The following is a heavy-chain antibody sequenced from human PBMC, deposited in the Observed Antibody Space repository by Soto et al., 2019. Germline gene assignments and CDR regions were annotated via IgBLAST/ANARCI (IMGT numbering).Heavy chain of an antibody. V-gene: IGHV4-34*01. CDR2: SNHSGST. Sequence: QVQLQQWGAGLLKPSETLSLTCAVYGGSFSGYYWNWIRQPPGKGLEWIGESNHSGSTNYNPSLKSRVTISGDTSKNQFSLKLSSVTAADTAVYYCARGWGRIFDCWGQGTLVTVSS. J-gene: IGHJ4*02. CDR1: GGSFSGYY. CDR3: ARGWGRIFDC. D-gene: IGHD7-27*01.